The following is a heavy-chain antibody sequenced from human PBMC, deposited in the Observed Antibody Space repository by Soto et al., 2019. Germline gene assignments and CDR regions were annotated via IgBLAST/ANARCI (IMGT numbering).Heavy chain of an antibody. D-gene: IGHD2-8*02. V-gene: IGHV4-38-2*02. J-gene: IGHJ4*02. CDR3: AKEQTTGAHYALDY. Sequence: SETLSLTCVVSNFSISSGYYWGWIRQSPGKGLEWIASIYRSGTTSYNPSLKSRVTISVDPSKNQFSLMLTAVTAADTAVYYCAKEQTTGAHYALDYWSQGTLVTVSS. CDR1: NFSISSGYY. CDR2: IYRSGTT.